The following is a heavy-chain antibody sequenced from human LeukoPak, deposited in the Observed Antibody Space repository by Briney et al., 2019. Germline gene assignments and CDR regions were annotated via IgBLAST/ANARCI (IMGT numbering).Heavy chain of an antibody. D-gene: IGHD1-26*01. CDR3: ARDSNSGYFDY. Sequence: AGGSLRLSCAASGFTFGDYYMSWIRQAPGKGLEWVSYISSSGSTIYYADSVKGRFTISRDNAKNSLYLQMNSLRAEDTAVYYCARDSNSGYFDYWGQGTLVTVSS. J-gene: IGHJ4*02. CDR2: ISSSGSTI. V-gene: IGHV3-11*04. CDR1: GFTFGDYY.